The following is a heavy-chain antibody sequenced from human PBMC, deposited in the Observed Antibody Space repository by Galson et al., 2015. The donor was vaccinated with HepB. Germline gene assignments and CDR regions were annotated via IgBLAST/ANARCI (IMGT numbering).Heavy chain of an antibody. CDR1: GGSISNYY. CDR3: ARSGQWELLGYFDP. D-gene: IGHD1-26*01. Sequence: ATLSLTCTVSGGSISNYYWSWIRQPPGKELEWIGYIYYTGISNSNPSLKSRVTISVDTSRNQFSLKLTSVTAADTAMYYCARSGQWELLGYFDPGGQGTLVTVSA. J-gene: IGHJ5*02. CDR2: IYYTGIS. V-gene: IGHV4-59*07.